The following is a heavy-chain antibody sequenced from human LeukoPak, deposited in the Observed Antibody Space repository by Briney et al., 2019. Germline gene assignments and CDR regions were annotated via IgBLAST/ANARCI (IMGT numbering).Heavy chain of an antibody. Sequence: GASVKVSCKASGGTFSSYAISWVRQAPGQGLEWMGGIIPIFGTANYAQKFQGRVTITADESTSTAYMELSSLRSEDTAVYYCARSEGPSNYDFDYWGQGTLVTVSS. V-gene: IGHV1-69*13. CDR2: IIPIFGTA. D-gene: IGHD3-3*01. CDR3: ARSEGPSNYDFDY. J-gene: IGHJ4*02. CDR1: GGTFSSYA.